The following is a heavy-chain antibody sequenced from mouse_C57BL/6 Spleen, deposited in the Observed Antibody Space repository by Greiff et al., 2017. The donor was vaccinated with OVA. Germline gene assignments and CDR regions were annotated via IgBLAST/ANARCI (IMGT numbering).Heavy chain of an antibody. CDR2: ISSGSSTI. J-gene: IGHJ3*01. CDR3: ARLGDYDDVFAY. D-gene: IGHD2-4*01. Sequence: EVMLVESGGGLVKPGGSLKLSCAASGFTFSDYGMHWVRQAPEQGLEWVAYISSGSSTIYYADTVKGRFTISRDNAKNTLFLQMTSLRSEDAAVDYCARLGDYDDVFAYWGQGTLVTVSA. CDR1: GFTFSDYG. V-gene: IGHV5-17*01.